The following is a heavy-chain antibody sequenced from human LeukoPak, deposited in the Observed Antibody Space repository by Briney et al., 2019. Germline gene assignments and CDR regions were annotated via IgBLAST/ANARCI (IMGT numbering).Heavy chain of an antibody. Sequence: GGSLRLSCAASGFTFSGYGMHWVRQAPGKGLEYVSGIGSNGGSTYYADSLKGRFTISRDNSKNTLYIQMSSLRAEDTAVYYCVKGWNYNYARLFDYWGQGTLVTVSS. CDR1: GFTFSGYG. CDR3: VKGWNYNYARLFDY. D-gene: IGHD5-24*01. J-gene: IGHJ4*02. V-gene: IGHV3-64*05. CDR2: IGSNGGST.